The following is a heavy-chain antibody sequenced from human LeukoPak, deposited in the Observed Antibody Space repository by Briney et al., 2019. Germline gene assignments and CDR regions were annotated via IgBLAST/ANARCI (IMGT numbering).Heavy chain of an antibody. CDR3: ARRYFDY. J-gene: IGHJ4*02. Sequence: GGSLRLSCAASGFTFGDYWMGWVRQAPGKGLEWVANIKQDGSEKHYVDSVKGRFTISRDNAKNSLYLQMNSLRGEDTAVYYCARRYFDYWGQGTLVTVSS. CDR2: IKQDGSEK. CDR1: GFTFGDYW. V-gene: IGHV3-7*01. D-gene: IGHD1-14*01.